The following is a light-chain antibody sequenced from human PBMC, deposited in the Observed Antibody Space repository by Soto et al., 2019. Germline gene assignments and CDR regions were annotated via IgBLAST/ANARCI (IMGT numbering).Light chain of an antibody. CDR2: EDN. J-gene: IGLJ1*01. V-gene: IGLV6-57*04. CDR1: SGSIASNY. Sequence: NFMLTQPHSVSESPGKTVTISCTRSSGSIASNYVQWYQQRPGSAPTTVIYEDNQRPSGVPDRFSGSIDSSSNSASLTISGLKTEDEADYYCQSYDSSIYYVFGTGPKLTVL. CDR3: QSYDSSIYYV.